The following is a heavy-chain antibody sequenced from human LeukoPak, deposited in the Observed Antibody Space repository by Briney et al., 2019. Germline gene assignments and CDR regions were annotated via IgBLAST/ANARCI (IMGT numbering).Heavy chain of an antibody. D-gene: IGHD3-9*01. CDR2: IKQDGSEK. Sequence: GGSLRLSCAASGFTFSSYWMSWVRQAPGKGLEWVANIKQDGSEKYYVDSVKGRFTISRDNAKNSLYPQMNSLRAEDTAVYYCARSHPDWYFDYWGQGTLVTVSS. V-gene: IGHV3-7*01. CDR1: GFTFSSYW. J-gene: IGHJ4*02. CDR3: ARSHPDWYFDY.